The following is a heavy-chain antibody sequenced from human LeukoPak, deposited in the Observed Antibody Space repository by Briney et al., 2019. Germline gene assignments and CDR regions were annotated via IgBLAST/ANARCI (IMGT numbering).Heavy chain of an antibody. D-gene: IGHD6-19*01. J-gene: IGHJ4*02. Sequence: GGSLRLSCVASGFTFSTSAMSWARQVPGKGLEFISSISGSGDTASYTDSVKGRFTLYRDNSNNTVYLHTNTLRAEDTAIYYCTKAGPYYLAYWGQGTLVTVSS. CDR3: TKAGPYYLAY. CDR2: ISGSGDTA. CDR1: GFTFSTSA. V-gene: IGHV3-23*01.